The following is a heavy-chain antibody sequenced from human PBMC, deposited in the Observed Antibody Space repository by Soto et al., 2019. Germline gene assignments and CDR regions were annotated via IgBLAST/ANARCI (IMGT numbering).Heavy chain of an antibody. D-gene: IGHD6-13*01. CDR2: INPNSGGT. Sequence: VASVKVSCKASGYTFTGYYMHWVRQAPGQGLEWMGWINPNSGGTNYAQKFQGRVTMTRDTSISTAYMELSRLRSDDTAVYYCARDSVPYSSSWRYYYHGMDVWGQGTTVTVSS. V-gene: IGHV1-2*02. CDR1: GYTFTGYY. J-gene: IGHJ6*02. CDR3: ARDSVPYSSSWRYYYHGMDV.